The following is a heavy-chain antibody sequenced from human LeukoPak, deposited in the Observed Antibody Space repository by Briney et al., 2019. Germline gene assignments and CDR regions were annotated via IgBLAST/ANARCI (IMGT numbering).Heavy chain of an antibody. CDR3: ARLFPTLSRSYVWGSYPANWFDP. Sequence: GESLKISCKGSGYSFTSYWIGWVRQMPGKGLEWMGIIYPGDSDTRYSPSFQGQVTISADKSISTAYLQWSSLKASDTAMYYCARLFPTLSRSYVWGSYPANWFDPWGQGTLVTVSS. V-gene: IGHV5-51*01. CDR2: IYPGDSDT. D-gene: IGHD3-16*02. CDR1: GYSFTSYW. J-gene: IGHJ5*02.